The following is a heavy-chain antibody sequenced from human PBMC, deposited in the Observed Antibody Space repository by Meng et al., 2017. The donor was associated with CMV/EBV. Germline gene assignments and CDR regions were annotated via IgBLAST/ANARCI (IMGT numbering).Heavy chain of an antibody. Sequence: SETLSLTCAVYGGSFSGYYWSWIRQPPGKGLEWIGEINHSGSTNYNPSLKSRVTILVDTSKNQFSLKLSSVTAADTAVYYCARNPPLYCSSTSCDYGGFDYWGQGTLVTVSS. CDR3: ARNPPLYCSSTSCDYGGFDY. J-gene: IGHJ4*02. CDR2: INHSGST. CDR1: GGSFSGYY. D-gene: IGHD2-2*01. V-gene: IGHV4-34*01.